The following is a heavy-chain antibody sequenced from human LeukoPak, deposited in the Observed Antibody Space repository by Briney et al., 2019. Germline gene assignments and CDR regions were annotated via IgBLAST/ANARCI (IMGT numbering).Heavy chain of an antibody. Sequence: PGGSLRLSCAEPGDSSSNIIRCTGCQAPGKGLEWLANINQDGSEMYYVDSVKGRFTISRDNGKNSLYLQINSLRADDTAVYYCDRSLCCSIGVRTANWCFDLWGRGTLVTVSS. D-gene: IGHD6-19*01. J-gene: IGHJ2*01. CDR3: DRSLCCSIGVRTANWCFDL. CDR2: INQDGSEM. V-gene: IGHV3-7*01. CDR1: DSSSNII.